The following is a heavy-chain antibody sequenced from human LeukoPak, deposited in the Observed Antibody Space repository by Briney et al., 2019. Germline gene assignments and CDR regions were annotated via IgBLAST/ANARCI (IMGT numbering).Heavy chain of an antibody. J-gene: IGHJ4*02. CDR2: IIPIFGTA. V-gene: IGHV1-69*05. CDR3: ARGSGDGYNSYYFDY. D-gene: IGHD5-24*01. Sequence: SVKVSCKASEGTFSSYAISWVRQAPGQGLEWMGGIIPIFGTANYAQKFQGRVTITTDESTSTAYMELSSLRSEDTAVYYCARGSGDGYNSYYFDYWGQGTLVTVSS. CDR1: EGTFSSYA.